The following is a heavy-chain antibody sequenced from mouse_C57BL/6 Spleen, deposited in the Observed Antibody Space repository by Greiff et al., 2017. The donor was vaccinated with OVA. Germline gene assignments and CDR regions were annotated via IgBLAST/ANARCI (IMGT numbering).Heavy chain of an antibody. CDR2: INYDGSST. V-gene: IGHV5-16*01. CDR1: GFTFSDYY. J-gene: IGHJ4*01. Sequence: EVKLVESEGGLVQPGSSMKLSCTASGFTFSDYYMAWVRQVPEKGLEWVANINYDGSSTYYLDSLKSRFIISRDNAKNILYLQMSSLKSEDTATYYCARGGEDYYAMDYWGQGTSVTVSS. CDR3: ARGGEDYYAMDY.